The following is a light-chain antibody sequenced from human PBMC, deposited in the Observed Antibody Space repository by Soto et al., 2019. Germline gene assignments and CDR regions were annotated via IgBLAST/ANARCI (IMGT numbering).Light chain of an antibody. CDR2: DAS. CDR1: QSVSSN. Sequence: VLTQSTGTLSLSPGERATLSCRASQSVSSNLAWYQQKPGQAPRLLIYDASNRATGIPARFSGSGSGTDFTLTISSLEPEDFAVYYCQQRSNWPTFGQGTKVDIK. CDR3: QQRSNWPT. J-gene: IGKJ1*01. V-gene: IGKV3-11*01.